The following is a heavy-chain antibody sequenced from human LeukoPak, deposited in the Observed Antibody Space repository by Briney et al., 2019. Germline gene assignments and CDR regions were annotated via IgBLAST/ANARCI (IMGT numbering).Heavy chain of an antibody. D-gene: IGHD6-19*01. CDR3: ARDRGWYELGYYFDY. J-gene: IGHJ4*02. CDR2: ISGSGGST. CDR1: GFTLSSYA. Sequence: PGGSLRLSCAASGFTLSSYAMSWVRQAPGKGLEWVSAISGSGGSTYYADSVKGRFTISRDNSKNTLYLQMNSLRAEDTAVYYCARDRGWYELGYYFDYWGQGTLVTVSS. V-gene: IGHV3-23*01.